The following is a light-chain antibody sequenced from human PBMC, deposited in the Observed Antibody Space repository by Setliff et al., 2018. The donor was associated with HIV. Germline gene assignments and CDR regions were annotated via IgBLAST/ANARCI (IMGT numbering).Light chain of an antibody. V-gene: IGLV1-40*01. CDR1: SSNIGAGYD. Sequence: QSALAQPPSVSGAPGQRVTISCTGSSSNIGAGYDVHWYQQLPGTAPKLLMYSHINRPSGVPDRFSGSKSGPSASLAITGLQAEDEADYYCQSYDSSLSGYVFRTGTKVTVL. J-gene: IGLJ1*01. CDR3: QSYDSSLSGYV. CDR2: SHI.